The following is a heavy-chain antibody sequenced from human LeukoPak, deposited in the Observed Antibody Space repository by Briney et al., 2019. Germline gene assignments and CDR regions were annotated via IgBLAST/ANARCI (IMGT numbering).Heavy chain of an antibody. CDR2: IKEDGSEK. Sequence: PGGSLRLSCAASGFTFSNSWMSWVRQAPGKGLEWVANIKEDGSEKYYVDSVKGRFTIPTDSAKNSLFLQMNSLRAEDTAVYYCARHNKIFGVVSYFDYWGQGTLVTVSS. J-gene: IGHJ4*02. CDR1: GFTFSNSW. D-gene: IGHD3-3*01. V-gene: IGHV3-7*05. CDR3: ARHNKIFGVVSYFDY.